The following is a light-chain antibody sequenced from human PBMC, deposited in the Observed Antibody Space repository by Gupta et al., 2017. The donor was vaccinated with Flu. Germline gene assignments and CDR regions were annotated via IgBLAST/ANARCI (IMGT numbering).Light chain of an antibody. Sequence: SITISCTGSSSDIGRYNFVSWYQQRPGDAPKLIIYDLSNRPSGVSNRFSGSKSDYTASLTISGLQAEDEADYYCSSYASSNNYVFGTGTKVTVL. J-gene: IGLJ1*01. CDR2: DLS. CDR3: SSYASSNNYV. V-gene: IGLV2-14*03. CDR1: SSDIGRYNF.